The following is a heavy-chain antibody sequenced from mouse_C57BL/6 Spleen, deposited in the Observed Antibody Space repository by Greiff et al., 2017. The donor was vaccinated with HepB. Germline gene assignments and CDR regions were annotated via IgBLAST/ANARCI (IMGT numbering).Heavy chain of an antibody. Sequence: QVQLQQSGAELARPGASVKLSCKASGYTFTSYGISWVKQRTGQGLEWIGEIYPRSGNTYYNEKFKGKATLTADKSSSTAYMELRSLTSEDSAVFFCARSDDYDGYFDVWGTGTTVTVSS. V-gene: IGHV1-81*01. J-gene: IGHJ1*03. D-gene: IGHD2-4*01. CDR3: ARSDDYDGYFDV. CDR1: GYTFTSYG. CDR2: IYPRSGNT.